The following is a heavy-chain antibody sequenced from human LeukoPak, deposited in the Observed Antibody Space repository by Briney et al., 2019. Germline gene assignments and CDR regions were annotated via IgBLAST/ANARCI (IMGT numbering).Heavy chain of an antibody. Sequence: GGSLRLSCAASGFTFSNYWMHWVRQAPGKGLVWVSRINSDGINTSYADSVKGRFTISRDNAKNTLNLQMNSLRAEDTAVYYCARPLMYYYGSETYFWFDPWGQGTPVTVSS. V-gene: IGHV3-74*01. CDR1: GFTFSNYW. CDR2: INSDGINT. CDR3: ARPLMYYYGSETYFWFDP. D-gene: IGHD3-10*01. J-gene: IGHJ5*02.